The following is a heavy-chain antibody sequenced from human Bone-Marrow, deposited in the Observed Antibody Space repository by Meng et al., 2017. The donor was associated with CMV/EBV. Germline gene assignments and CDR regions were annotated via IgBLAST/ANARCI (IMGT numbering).Heavy chain of an antibody. D-gene: IGHD3-10*01. V-gene: IGHV1-2*02. CDR1: GYTFTGYY. Sequence: ASVKVSCKASGYTFTGYYMHWVRQAPGQGLEWMGWINPNSGGTNYAQKFQGRVTMTRDTSISTAYMELSRLRSDDTAVYYCVRFRGVIMYYYGMDVWGQGTTVTVSS. J-gene: IGHJ6*02. CDR2: INPNSGGT. CDR3: VRFRGVIMYYYGMDV.